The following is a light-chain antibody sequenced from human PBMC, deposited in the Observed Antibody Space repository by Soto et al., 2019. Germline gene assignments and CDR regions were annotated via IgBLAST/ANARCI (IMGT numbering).Light chain of an antibody. Sequence: EIVLTQSPGPLSLSPGEEATLSCRASQSVSSSYLAWYQQKPGQTPRLLIYAASSRATGIPDRFSGSGSGTDFSLTIGRLEPEDFAVYYCQQYVNSLFTFGQGTKLEIK. CDR2: AAS. CDR3: QQYVNSLFT. J-gene: IGKJ2*01. V-gene: IGKV3-20*01. CDR1: QSVSSSY.